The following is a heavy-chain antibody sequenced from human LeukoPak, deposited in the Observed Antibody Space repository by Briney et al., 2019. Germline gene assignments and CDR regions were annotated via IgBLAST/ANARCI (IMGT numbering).Heavy chain of an antibody. Sequence: SETLPLTCTVSGDSISSGYYWSWIRQPPGKGLEWIGYIYYSGSTNYNPSLKSRVTISVDTSKNQFSLKLSSVTAADTAVYYCARGAAAGFDYWGQGTLVTVSS. J-gene: IGHJ4*02. V-gene: IGHV4-61*01. D-gene: IGHD6-13*01. CDR2: IYYSGST. CDR3: ARGAAAGFDY. CDR1: GDSISSGYY.